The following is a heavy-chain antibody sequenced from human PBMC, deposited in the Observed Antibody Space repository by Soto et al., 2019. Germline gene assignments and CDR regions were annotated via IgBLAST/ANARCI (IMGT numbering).Heavy chain of an antibody. D-gene: IGHD1-7*01. CDR3: ARGRGITGTTGGFAY. CDR1: GGSFSGYY. V-gene: IGHV4-34*01. Sequence: QVQLQQWGAGLLKPSETLSLTCAVYGGSFSGYYWSWIRQPPGKGLAWIGEINHSGSTNYKPSLRSRVTLAVDTSKNQFSLTLSSVTAADTAVYYCARGRGITGTTGGFAYWGQGTLVTVSS. J-gene: IGHJ4*02. CDR2: INHSGST.